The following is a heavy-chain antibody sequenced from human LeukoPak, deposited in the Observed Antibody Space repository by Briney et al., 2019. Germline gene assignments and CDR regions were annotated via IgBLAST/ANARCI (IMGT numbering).Heavy chain of an antibody. CDR1: GFPFYDYG. Sequence: GGSLRLSCAASGFPFYDYGMSWVRLAPGKGLEWVSGVSWNGGYKEYADSVRGRFTISRDNAKKSLYLQMNSLRVDDTALYYCARRKGPYGSGTYYDSWGQGTLVSVSS. CDR2: VSWNGGYK. V-gene: IGHV3-20*04. CDR3: ARRKGPYGSGTYYDS. D-gene: IGHD3-10*01. J-gene: IGHJ4*02.